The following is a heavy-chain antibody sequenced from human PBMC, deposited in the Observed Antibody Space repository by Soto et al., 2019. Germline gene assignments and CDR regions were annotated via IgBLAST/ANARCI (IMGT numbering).Heavy chain of an antibody. CDR3: ARVGYCSSTSCQGNWFDP. J-gene: IGHJ5*02. V-gene: IGHV1-69*01. Sequence: QVQLVQSGAEVKKPGSSVKVSCKASGGTFSSYAISWVRQAPGQGLEWMGGIIPIFGTANYAQKFQGRVTITADESTSTAYMEMSSLRSEDTAVYYGARVGYCSSTSCQGNWFDPWGQGTLVTVSS. CDR1: GGTFSSYA. D-gene: IGHD2-2*01. CDR2: IIPIFGTA.